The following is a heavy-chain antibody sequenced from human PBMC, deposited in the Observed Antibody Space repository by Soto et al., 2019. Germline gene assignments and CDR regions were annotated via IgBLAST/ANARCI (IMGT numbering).Heavy chain of an antibody. D-gene: IGHD4-17*01. Sequence: QVQLVQSGAEVKKPGASVKVSCRASGYTFTNYGVSWVRQAPGQGLEWMGWISGYNSNTKYAHKVQGRVTMTIDTSTSTAYGELRSLRSDDTAVYYCAGDMGVNDNGDYVDYWGQGTRVTVSS. CDR2: ISGYNSNT. CDR1: GYTFTNYG. CDR3: AGDMGVNDNGDYVDY. J-gene: IGHJ4*02. V-gene: IGHV1-18*01.